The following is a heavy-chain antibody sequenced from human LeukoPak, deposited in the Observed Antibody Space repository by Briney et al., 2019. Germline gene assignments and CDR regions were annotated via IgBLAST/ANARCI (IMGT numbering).Heavy chain of an antibody. CDR1: GFTFSSYA. V-gene: IGHV3-23*01. Sequence: GGSLRLSCAASGFTFSSYAMSWVRQAPGKGLEWVSAISGSGGSTYYADSVKGRFTISRDNSKNTLYLQMNSLRAEDTAVYYCAKGPHITMVRGAPLDYWGQGTLVTVSS. CDR3: AKGPHITMVRGAPLDY. J-gene: IGHJ4*02. CDR2: ISGSGGST. D-gene: IGHD3-10*01.